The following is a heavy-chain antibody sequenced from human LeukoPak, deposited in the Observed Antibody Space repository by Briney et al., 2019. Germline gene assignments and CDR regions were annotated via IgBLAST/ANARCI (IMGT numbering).Heavy chain of an antibody. CDR1: GFTFSSYG. J-gene: IGHJ4*02. CDR3: ARDNWGLDY. D-gene: IGHD7-27*01. Sequence: GGSLRLSCAASGFTFSSYGMHWVRQAPGKGLEWVAVIWYDGSKKYYADSVKGRLTISRDNSKNTLYLQMNNLRADDTAVYYCARDNWGLDYWGQGTLVTVSS. CDR2: IWYDGSKK. V-gene: IGHV3-33*01.